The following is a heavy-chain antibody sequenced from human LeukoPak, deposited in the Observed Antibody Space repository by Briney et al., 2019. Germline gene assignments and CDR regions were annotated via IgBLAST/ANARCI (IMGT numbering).Heavy chain of an antibody. Sequence: PGGSLRLSCAASGFTFSSYRMNWVRQAPGKGLEWVSYISSSSSTIYYADSVKGRFTISRDNAKNSLYLQMNSLRAEDTAVYYCARGGRDYYDSSGYDHWGQGILVTVSS. J-gene: IGHJ4*02. V-gene: IGHV3-48*04. D-gene: IGHD3-22*01. CDR3: ARGGRDYYDSSGYDH. CDR2: ISSSSSTI. CDR1: GFTFSSYR.